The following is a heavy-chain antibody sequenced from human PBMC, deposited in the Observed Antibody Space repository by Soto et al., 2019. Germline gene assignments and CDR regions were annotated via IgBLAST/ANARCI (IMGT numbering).Heavy chain of an antibody. J-gene: IGHJ6*03. CDR2: IYYSGST. Sequence: SETLSLTCTVSGGSISSSSYYWGWIRQPPGKGLEWIGSIYYSGSTYYNPSLKSRVTISVDTSKNQFSLKLSSVTAADTAVYYCARLNYDILTGYYYYYYMDVWGKGTTVTVSS. V-gene: IGHV4-39*01. CDR3: ARLNYDILTGYYYYYYMDV. CDR1: GGSISSSSYY. D-gene: IGHD3-9*01.